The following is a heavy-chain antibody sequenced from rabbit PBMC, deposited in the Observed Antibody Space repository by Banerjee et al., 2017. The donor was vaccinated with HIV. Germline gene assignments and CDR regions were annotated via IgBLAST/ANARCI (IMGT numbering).Heavy chain of an antibody. CDR3: ARGLYGGYAGYGDVNYYYGMDL. V-gene: IGHV1S45*01. Sequence: QEQLVESGGGLVTLGGSLKLTCKASGIDFSSSFWISWVRQTPGKGLEWIGCIYPTYGATDYASWVNGRFTASKTSSTTVDLKMTSLTAADTATYFCARGLYGGYAGYGDVNYYYGMDLWGQGTLVTVS. CDR2: IYPTYGAT. J-gene: IGHJ6*01. D-gene: IGHD7-1*01. CDR1: GIDFSSSFW.